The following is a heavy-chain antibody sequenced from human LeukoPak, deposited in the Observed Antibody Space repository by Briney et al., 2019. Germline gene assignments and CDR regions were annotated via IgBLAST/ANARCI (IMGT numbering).Heavy chain of an antibody. V-gene: IGHV3-21*01. CDR2: ITSSGTYI. D-gene: IGHD1-26*01. J-gene: IGHJ6*03. CDR3: ARDPYSGNYGNDYYYYMDV. Sequence: PGGSLTLSCAASGFTFSNYNMNWVRQPPGKAMEWVSSITSSGTYIFYADSVKGRFTISRDNAKNSMYLQMDSLGPEDTTVYYCARDPYSGNYGNDYYYYMDVWGKGTTVTISS. CDR1: GFTFSNYN.